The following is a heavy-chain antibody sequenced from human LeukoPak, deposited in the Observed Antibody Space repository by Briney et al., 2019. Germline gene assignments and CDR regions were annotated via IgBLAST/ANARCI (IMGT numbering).Heavy chain of an antibody. J-gene: IGHJ6*02. CDR2: IWYDGSNK. V-gene: IGHV3-33*01. Sequence: PGGSLRLSCAASGFTFSSYGMHWVRQAPGKGLEWVAVIWYDGSNKYYADSVKGRFTISRDNSKNTLYLHMNRLRAEDTAVYYCARDNYDSSGYYYHYYYGVDVWGQGTTVTVSS. CDR3: ARDNYDSSGYYYHYYYGVDV. D-gene: IGHD3-22*01. CDR1: GFTFSSYG.